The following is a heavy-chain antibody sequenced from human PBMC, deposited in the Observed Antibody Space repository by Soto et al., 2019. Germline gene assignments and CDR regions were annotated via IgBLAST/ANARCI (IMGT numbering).Heavy chain of an antibody. J-gene: IGHJ6*02. CDR2: IWNDGNGY. V-gene: IGHV3-33*01. Sequence: GGSLRLSCAASGFTFNNYGMHWVRQAPGKGLEWVAVIWNDGNGYYYANSVKGRFTISRDNSKNTLYLQMSSLRAEDTAVYYCERRQISHPYLGAAYGRGAMDVWGQGKTVNVS. CDR1: GFTFNNYG. D-gene: IGHD6-13*01. CDR3: ERRQISHPYLGAAYGRGAMDV.